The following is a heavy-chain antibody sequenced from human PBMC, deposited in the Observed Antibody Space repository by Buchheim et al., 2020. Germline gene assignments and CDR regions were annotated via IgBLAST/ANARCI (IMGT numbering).Heavy chain of an antibody. CDR2: IYYSGRT. CDR3: AREDRGYCSGGSCYSHWFDP. V-gene: IGHV4-31*03. D-gene: IGHD2-15*01. Sequence: QVQLQESGPGLVKPSQTLSLTCTVSGGSISSGGYYWSWIRQHPGKGLEWIGYIYYSGRTYYNPSLQSRVTISVDTSKDQFSLKLSSVTAADTAVYYCAREDRGYCSGGSCYSHWFDPWGQGTL. J-gene: IGHJ5*02. CDR1: GGSISSGGYY.